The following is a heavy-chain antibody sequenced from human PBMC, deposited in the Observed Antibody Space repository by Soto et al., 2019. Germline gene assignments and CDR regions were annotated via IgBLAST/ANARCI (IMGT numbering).Heavy chain of an antibody. CDR1: GGSISSYY. CDR2: IYYSGST. V-gene: IGHV4-59*01. J-gene: IGHJ3*02. CDR3: ARDKVTFGGVIADAFDI. D-gene: IGHD3-16*02. Sequence: QVQLQESGPGLVKPSETLSLTCTVSGGSISSYYWSWIRQPPGKGLEWIGYIYYSGSTNYNPSLKRRVTISVDTSKNQFSLKLSSVTAADTAVYYCARDKVTFGGVIADAFDIWGQGTMVTVSS.